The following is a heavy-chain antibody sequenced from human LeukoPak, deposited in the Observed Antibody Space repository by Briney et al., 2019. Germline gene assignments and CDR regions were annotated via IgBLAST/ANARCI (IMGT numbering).Heavy chain of an antibody. CDR1: GGSFNDYY. CDR2: INLRGST. J-gene: IGHJ6*03. CDR3: ARAMVRGVNWENYYYYYMDV. D-gene: IGHD3-10*01. Sequence: SETLSLTCAVYGGSFNDYYWNWIRQPPGKGLEWIGEINLRGSTTYNPSLKSRVTISLDESKNQFSLKLSSVTAADTAVYYCARAMVRGVNWENYYYYYMDVWGKGTTVTVSS. V-gene: IGHV4-34*01.